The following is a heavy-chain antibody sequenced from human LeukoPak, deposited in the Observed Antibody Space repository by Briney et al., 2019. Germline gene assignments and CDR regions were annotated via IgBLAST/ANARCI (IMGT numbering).Heavy chain of an antibody. Sequence: GGSLRLSCAASGFTFSSYAMSWVRQAPGKGLEWVSGISGSGDNTYCADSVKGRFTISRDNSKDTLYVQVNSLGTEDTAAYYCAKGSYYDSSGSFYFDYWGQRTLVTVSS. V-gene: IGHV3-23*01. D-gene: IGHD3-22*01. J-gene: IGHJ4*02. CDR1: GFTFSSYA. CDR2: ISGSGDNT. CDR3: AKGSYYDSSGSFYFDY.